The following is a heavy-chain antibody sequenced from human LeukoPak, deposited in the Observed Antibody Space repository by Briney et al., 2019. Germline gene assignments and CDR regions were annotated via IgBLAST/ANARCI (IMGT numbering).Heavy chain of an antibody. CDR3: ARHLGVYGHNLDY. V-gene: IGHV4-34*01. Sequence: SETLSLTCAVFGGSFSDYSWTWIRQTPGKGLEWIGEINHRGGTNYNPSLKSRLTISVDTSKNQFSLNLTSVTAADTAVYYCARHLGVYGHNLDYWGQGTLVTVSS. CDR2: INHRGGT. D-gene: IGHD5/OR15-5a*01. CDR1: GGSFSDYS. J-gene: IGHJ4*02.